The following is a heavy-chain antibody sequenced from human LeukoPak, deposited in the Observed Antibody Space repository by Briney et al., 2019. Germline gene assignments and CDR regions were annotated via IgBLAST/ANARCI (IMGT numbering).Heavy chain of an antibody. J-gene: IGHJ6*03. CDR1: GGSFSGYY. D-gene: IGHD3-22*01. Sequence: PSETLSLTCAVYGGSFSGYYWSWLRQPPGKGLEWLGEINHSGSTNYNPFLKSRVTISVDTSKNQFSLKLSSVTAADTAVYYCARSSEGRYYYDSSGFSYYYYYMDVWGKGTTVTISS. CDR2: INHSGST. CDR3: ARSSEGRYYYDSSGFSYYYYYMDV. V-gene: IGHV4-34*01.